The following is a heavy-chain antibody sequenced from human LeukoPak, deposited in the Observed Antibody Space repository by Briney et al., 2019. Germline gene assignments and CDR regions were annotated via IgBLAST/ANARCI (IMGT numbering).Heavy chain of an antibody. CDR3: ARGTQGGSGWYNYYGMDV. J-gene: IGHJ6*04. D-gene: IGHD6-19*01. CDR1: GESFSGYY. Sequence: SETLSLTCAVYGESFSGYYWSWIRQPPGKGLEWIGEINHSGSTNYNPSLKSRVTISVDTSKNQSSLKLRSVTAADTAVYYCARGTQGGSGWYNYYGMDVWGKGTTVTVSS. CDR2: INHSGST. V-gene: IGHV4-34*01.